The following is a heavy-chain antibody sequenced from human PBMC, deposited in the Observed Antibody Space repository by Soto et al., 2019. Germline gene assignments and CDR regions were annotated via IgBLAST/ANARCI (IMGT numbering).Heavy chain of an antibody. Sequence: PSETLSLTCAVSGYSISSGYYWGWIRQPPGKGLGWIGSIYHSGSTYYNPSLKSRVTISVDTSKNQFSLKLSSVTAADTAVYYCARAPARITMIVVAIDYWGQGTLVTVSS. CDR2: IYHSGST. J-gene: IGHJ4*02. V-gene: IGHV4-38-2*01. CDR1: GYSISSGYY. CDR3: ARAPARITMIVVAIDY. D-gene: IGHD3-22*01.